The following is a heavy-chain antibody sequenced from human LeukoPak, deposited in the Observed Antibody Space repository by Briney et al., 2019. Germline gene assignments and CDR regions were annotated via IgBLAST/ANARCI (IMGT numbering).Heavy chain of an antibody. Sequence: GGSLRLSCAASGFTFSSYSMNWVRQAPGKGLEWVSSISSSSSYIYYADSVKGRFTISRDNAKNSLYLQMNSLRAEDTAVYYCARGSFDPRGGKRASPYWYFDLWGRGTLVTVSS. D-gene: IGHD2-15*01. J-gene: IGHJ2*01. V-gene: IGHV3-21*01. CDR3: ARGSFDPRGGKRASPYWYFDL. CDR1: GFTFSSYS. CDR2: ISSSSSYI.